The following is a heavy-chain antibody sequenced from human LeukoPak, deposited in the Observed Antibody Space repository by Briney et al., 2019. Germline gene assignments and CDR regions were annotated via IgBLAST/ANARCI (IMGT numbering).Heavy chain of an antibody. J-gene: IGHJ4*02. V-gene: IGHV3-48*01. CDR3: AREVSVVRGVN. CDR2: ICNSGSTI. Sequence: GGSLRLSCAASGFTFSSYSMNWVRQAPGKGLEWVSYICNSGSTIYYADSVKGRFTISRDISKNTLYLQMNSLRAEDTAVYYCAREVSVVRGVNWGQGTLVTVSS. CDR1: GFTFSSYS. D-gene: IGHD3-10*01.